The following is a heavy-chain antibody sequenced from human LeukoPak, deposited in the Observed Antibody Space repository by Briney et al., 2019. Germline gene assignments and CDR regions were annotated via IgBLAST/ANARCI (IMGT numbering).Heavy chain of an antibody. V-gene: IGHV3-9*01. CDR2: ISWNSGSI. D-gene: IGHD3-22*01. Sequence: GGSLRLSCAASGFTFDDYAMHWVRQAPGKGLEWVSGISWNSGSIGYADSVKGRFTISRDNAKNSLYLQMNSLRAEDTAVYYCAKTGYYDSSGYFYWGQGTLVTVSS. CDR3: AKTGYYDSSGYFY. CDR1: GFTFDDYA. J-gene: IGHJ4*02.